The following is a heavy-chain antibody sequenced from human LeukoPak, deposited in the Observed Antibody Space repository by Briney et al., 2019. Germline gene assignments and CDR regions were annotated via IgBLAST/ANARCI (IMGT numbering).Heavy chain of an antibody. D-gene: IGHD3-16*01. CDR3: ARVADSWGFDY. Sequence: SQTLSLTXTVSGGSISSGSYYWSWIRQPAGKGLEWIERIYTSGSTNYNPSLKSRVTISVDTSKNQFSLKLSSVTAADTAVYYCARVADSWGFDYWGQGTLVTVSS. V-gene: IGHV4-61*02. CDR2: IYTSGST. CDR1: GGSISSGSYY. J-gene: IGHJ4*02.